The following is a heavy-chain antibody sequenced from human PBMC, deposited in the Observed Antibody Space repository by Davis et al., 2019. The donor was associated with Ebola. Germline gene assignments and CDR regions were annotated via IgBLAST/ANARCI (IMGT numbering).Heavy chain of an antibody. Sequence: SLKISCAASGFTFDEYAMHWVRQGPGKGLEWVSGISWNSGSIGYADSVKGRFTISRDNAKNSLYLQMNSLRAEDTAVYYCLYGMDVWGQGTTVTVSS. V-gene: IGHV3-9*01. J-gene: IGHJ6*02. CDR1: GFTFDEYA. CDR3: LYGMDV. CDR2: ISWNSGSI.